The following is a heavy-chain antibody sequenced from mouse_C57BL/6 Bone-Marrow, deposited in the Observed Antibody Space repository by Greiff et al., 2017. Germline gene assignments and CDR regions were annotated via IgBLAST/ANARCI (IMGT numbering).Heavy chain of an antibody. D-gene: IGHD2-12*01. V-gene: IGHV14-4*01. J-gene: IGHJ3*01. CDR3: TYHYSPDWFAY. CDR2: IDPENGDT. CDR1: GFNIKDDY. Sequence: EVQLQQSGAELVRPGASVKLSCTASGFNIKDDYMHWVKQRPEQGLEWIGWIDPENGDTEYASKFQGKATITADPSSNTSYLQLSSLTSEDTAVYYCTYHYSPDWFAYWGQGTLVTVSA.